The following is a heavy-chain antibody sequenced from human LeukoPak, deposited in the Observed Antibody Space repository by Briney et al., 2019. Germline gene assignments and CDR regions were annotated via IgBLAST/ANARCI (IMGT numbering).Heavy chain of an antibody. CDR1: GYSFTTYY. Sequence: ASVKVSCKASGYSFTTYYIHWVRQAPGQGLEWMGIINPSGGSTNYAQKFQGRVTMTRDTSTGTVYMELSSLRPEDTAIFYCARGPPGRVYDSTKRGLFDPWGQGTLVTVSS. D-gene: IGHD3-22*01. J-gene: IGHJ5*02. CDR3: ARGPPGRVYDSTKRGLFDP. CDR2: INPSGGST. V-gene: IGHV1-46*01.